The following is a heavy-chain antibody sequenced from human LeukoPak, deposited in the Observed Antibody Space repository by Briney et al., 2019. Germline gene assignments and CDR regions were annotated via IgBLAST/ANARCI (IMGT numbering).Heavy chain of an antibody. D-gene: IGHD3-10*01. CDR2: INHSGST. CDR1: GGSFSGYY. Sequence: KPSETLSVTCAVYGGSFSGYYWSRIRQPPGKGLERIGEINHSGSTNYNPSLKSRVTISVDTSKNQFSLKLSSVTGVDTGVYYCARALGRGTVDYWGQGTLVSVSS. CDR3: ARALGRGTVDY. V-gene: IGHV4-34*01. J-gene: IGHJ4*02.